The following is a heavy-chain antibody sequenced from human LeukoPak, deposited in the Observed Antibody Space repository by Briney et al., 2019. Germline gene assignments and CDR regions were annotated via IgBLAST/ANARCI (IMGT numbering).Heavy chain of an antibody. J-gene: IGHJ4*02. CDR3: AREPRFGSYSIDY. V-gene: IGHV3-48*01. D-gene: IGHD1-26*01. CDR2: INIGSNSI. CDR1: GFAFSSYS. Sequence: GSLRLSCAASGFAFSSYSMNWVRQAPGKGLEWISYINIGSNSILYADSVKGRFTISRDNAKNSLYLQLNSLRADDTAVYYCAREPRFGSYSIDYWGQGTLVTVSS.